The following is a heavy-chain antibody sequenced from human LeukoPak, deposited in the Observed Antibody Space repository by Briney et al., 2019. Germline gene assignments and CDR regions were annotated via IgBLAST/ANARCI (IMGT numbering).Heavy chain of an antibody. J-gene: IGHJ1*01. CDR1: GYTFTSYD. Sequence: ASVKVSCKASGYTFTSYDINWVRQATGQGLEWKGWMNPNSGNTGYSQKFQGRVTMTRNTSITTAYMELSSLRSEDTAVYYCARAGGTGPGNRHFQHWGQGTLVTVSS. CDR2: MNPNSGNT. D-gene: IGHD2-8*02. V-gene: IGHV1-8*01. CDR3: ARAGGTGPGNRHFQH.